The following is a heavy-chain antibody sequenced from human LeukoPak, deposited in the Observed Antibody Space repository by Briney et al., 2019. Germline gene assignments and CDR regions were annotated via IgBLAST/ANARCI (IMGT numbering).Heavy chain of an antibody. CDR2: ISSTSNPI. CDR3: ARAGVGARFEDY. CDR1: GFTFSNYN. J-gene: IGHJ4*02. V-gene: IGHV3-48*02. Sequence: GGSLRLSCAASGFTFSNYNMNWVRQAPGRGLEWLSYISSTSNPIYYADSVKGRFTISRDNAKNSLYLQMNSLRDEDTAVYYCARAGVGARFEDYWGQGTLVTVSS. D-gene: IGHD1-26*01.